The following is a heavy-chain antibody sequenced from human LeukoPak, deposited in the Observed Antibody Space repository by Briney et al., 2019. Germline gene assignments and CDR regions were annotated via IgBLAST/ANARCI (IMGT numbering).Heavy chain of an antibody. D-gene: IGHD2-8*01. CDR2: IYYSGSA. J-gene: IGHJ4*02. CDR1: GGSISSGGYY. CDR3: ARDLGYCTNGVCHTRFDY. V-gene: IGHV4-31*03. Sequence: PSQTLSLTCTVSGGSISSGGYYWSWIRQHPGKGLEWIGYIYYSGSAYYNPSLKSRVTISVDTSKNQFSLELSSVTAEDTAVYYCARDLGYCTNGVCHTRFDYWGQGTLVAVSS.